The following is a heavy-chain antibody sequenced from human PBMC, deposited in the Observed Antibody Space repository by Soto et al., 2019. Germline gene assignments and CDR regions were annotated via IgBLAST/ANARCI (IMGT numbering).Heavy chain of an antibody. CDR1: GFTFSSYW. CDR3: AGATGADKEDY. V-gene: IGHV3-7*04. J-gene: IGHJ4*02. CDR2: IKEEGSER. D-gene: IGHD3-10*01. Sequence: EVQLVESGGGLVQPGGSLRLSCAASGFTFSSYWMSWVRQAPGKGLEWVANIKEEGSERYYVDSVKGRFTISRDNAKNSLYLQMNSLGAEDTAVYYCAGATGADKEDYWGQGTLVTVSS.